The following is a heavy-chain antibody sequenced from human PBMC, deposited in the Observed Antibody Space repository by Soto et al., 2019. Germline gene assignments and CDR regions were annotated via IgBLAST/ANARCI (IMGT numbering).Heavy chain of an antibody. Sequence: QVQLVQSGAEVKKPGSSVKVSCKASGGTFSSYTISWVRQAPGQGLEWMGRIIPILGIANYAQKFQGRVTITADKSTSTAYMELSSLRSEDTAVYYCARERGDGYKKYYFDYWGQGTLVTVSS. CDR1: GGTFSSYT. D-gene: IGHD5-12*01. CDR2: IIPILGIA. V-gene: IGHV1-69*08. CDR3: ARERGDGYKKYYFDY. J-gene: IGHJ4*02.